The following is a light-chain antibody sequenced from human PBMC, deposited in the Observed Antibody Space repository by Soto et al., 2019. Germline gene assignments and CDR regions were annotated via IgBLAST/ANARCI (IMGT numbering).Light chain of an antibody. J-gene: IGKJ1*01. Sequence: EIVMTQSPATLSVSPGERATLSCRASQSVSSNLAWYQQKPGQAPRLLIYDTSTRATGISARFSGSGSGTDFTLTISGLQSEDFAVYYCQQYNNWPPSWTFGQGTKVHIK. CDR1: QSVSSN. CDR2: DTS. CDR3: QQYNNWPPSWT. V-gene: IGKV3-15*01.